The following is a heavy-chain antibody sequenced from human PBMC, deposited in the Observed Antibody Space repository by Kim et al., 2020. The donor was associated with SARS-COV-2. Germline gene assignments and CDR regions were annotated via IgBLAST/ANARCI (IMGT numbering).Heavy chain of an antibody. CDR3: AMVGAYYFDY. CDR2: IYYSGST. J-gene: IGHJ4*02. CDR1: GGSISSSSYY. Sequence: SETLSLTCTVSGGSISSSSYYWGWIRQPPGKGLEWIGSIYYSGSTYYNPSLKSRVTISVDTSKNQFSLKLSSVTAADTAVYYCAMVGAYYFDYWGQGTLVTVSS. V-gene: IGHV4-39*01. D-gene: IGHD1-26*01.